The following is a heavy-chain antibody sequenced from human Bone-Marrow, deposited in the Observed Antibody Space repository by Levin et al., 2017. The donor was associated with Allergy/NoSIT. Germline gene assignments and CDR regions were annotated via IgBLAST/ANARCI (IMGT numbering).Heavy chain of an antibody. CDR3: SRVRQNHDFWSGYMDV. CDR2: ISSNGDTT. J-gene: IGHJ6*03. Sequence: GESLKISCAASGFIFSYYPMHWVRQAPGKGLEYVSGISSNGDTTHYADSVKGRFIVFRDKSKNTLYLQMGSLRAEDTAVYYCSRVRQNHDFWSGYMDVWGKGATVIVSS. V-gene: IGHV3-64*02. D-gene: IGHD3-3*01. CDR1: GFIFSYYP.